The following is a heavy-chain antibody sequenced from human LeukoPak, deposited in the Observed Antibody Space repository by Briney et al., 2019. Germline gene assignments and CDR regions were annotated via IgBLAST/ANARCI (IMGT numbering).Heavy chain of an antibody. J-gene: IGHJ4*02. CDR3: ARDILRVDEL. CDR1: GGSISSSSYY. D-gene: IGHD1-7*01. Sequence: PSETLSLTCTVSGGSISSSSYYWSWIRQPPGKGLEWIGYIYYSGSTNYNPSLKSRVTISVDTSKNQFSLKLSSVTAADTAVYYCARDILRVDELWGQGTLVTVSS. CDR2: IYYSGST. V-gene: IGHV4-61*01.